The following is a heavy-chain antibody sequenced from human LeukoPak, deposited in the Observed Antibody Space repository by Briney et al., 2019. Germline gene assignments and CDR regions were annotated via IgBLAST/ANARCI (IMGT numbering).Heavy chain of an antibody. CDR1: GFTFSSYG. D-gene: IGHD3-3*01. CDR3: ARDLYYDFWSGYPYYYYYGMDV. Sequence: QPGRSLRLSCAASGFTFSSYGMHWVRQAPGKGLEWVAVIWYDGSNKYYADSVKGRSTISRDNSKNTLYLQMNSLRAEDTAVYYCARDLYYDFWSGYPYYYYYGMDVWGQGTTATVSS. J-gene: IGHJ6*02. V-gene: IGHV3-33*01. CDR2: IWYDGSNK.